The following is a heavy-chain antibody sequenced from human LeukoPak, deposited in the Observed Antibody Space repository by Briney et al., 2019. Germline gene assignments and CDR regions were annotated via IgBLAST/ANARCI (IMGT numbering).Heavy chain of an antibody. V-gene: IGHV3-21*01. CDR2: ISSSSSYI. D-gene: IGHD5-12*01. CDR3: ARSEGGGYGGAVDY. J-gene: IGHJ4*02. Sequence: GGSLRLSCAASGFTFSSYSMNWVRQAPGKGLEWVPSISSSSSYIYYADSVKGRFTISRDNAKNSLYLQMNSLRAEDTAVYYCARSEGGGYGGAVDYWGQGTLVTVSS. CDR1: GFTFSSYS.